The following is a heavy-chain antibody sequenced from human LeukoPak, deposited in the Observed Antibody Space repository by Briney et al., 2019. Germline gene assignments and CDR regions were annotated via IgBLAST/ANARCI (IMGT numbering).Heavy chain of an antibody. CDR1: GGSFSGYY. CDR3: ARGRGYDFWSGLRLYYYMDV. J-gene: IGHJ6*03. V-gene: IGHV4-34*01. D-gene: IGHD3-3*01. CDR2: INHSGST. Sequence: SETLSLTCAVYGGSFSGYYWSWIPQPPGKGLEWIGEINHSGSTNYNPSLKSRVTISVDTSKNQFSLKLSSVTAADTAVYYCARGRGYDFWSGLRLYYYMDVWGKGTTVTVSS.